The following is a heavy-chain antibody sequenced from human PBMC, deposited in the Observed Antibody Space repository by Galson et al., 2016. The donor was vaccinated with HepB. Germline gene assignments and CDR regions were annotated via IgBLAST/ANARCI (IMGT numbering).Heavy chain of an antibody. V-gene: IGHV3-48*01. CDR3: AREDSSSARYSYYSYYYMDV. Sequence: NWVRQAPGTGLEWVSYISSGRATTYYADSVTGRLTISRDNAKNPVNLQMNSLRAEDTAVYYCAREDSSSARYSYYSYYYMDVWGKGTTVTVSS. J-gene: IGHJ6*03. CDR2: ISSGRATT. D-gene: IGHD6-6*01.